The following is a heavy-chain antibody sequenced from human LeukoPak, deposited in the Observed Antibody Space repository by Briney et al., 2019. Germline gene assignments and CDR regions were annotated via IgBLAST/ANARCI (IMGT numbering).Heavy chain of an antibody. CDR3: ASYSSGWYSGWDY. CDR1: GYSFTSYW. CDR2: IYPGDSDT. Sequence: GESLKISCKGSGYSFTSYWIGWVRQMPGKGLEWMGIIYPGDSDTRYSPSFQGQVTILADKSISTAYLQWSSLKASDTAMYYCASYSSGWYSGWDYWGQGTLVTVSS. J-gene: IGHJ4*02. D-gene: IGHD6-19*01. V-gene: IGHV5-51*01.